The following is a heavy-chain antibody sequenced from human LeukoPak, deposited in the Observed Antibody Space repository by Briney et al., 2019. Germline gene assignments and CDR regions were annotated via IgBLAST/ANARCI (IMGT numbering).Heavy chain of an antibody. J-gene: IGHJ3*02. D-gene: IGHD2-15*01. CDR1: GYTFSAYY. V-gene: IGHV1-2*02. Sequence: GASVKVSCKASGYTFSAYYVHWVRQAPGQGLEWMGCNNPNGATDYAQKFQGRVTMTRDTSISTAYMDLSSLRSDDTAVYYCARDEAASRDIALDMWGQGTMVTVSS. CDR3: ARDEAASRDIALDM. CDR2: NNPNGAT.